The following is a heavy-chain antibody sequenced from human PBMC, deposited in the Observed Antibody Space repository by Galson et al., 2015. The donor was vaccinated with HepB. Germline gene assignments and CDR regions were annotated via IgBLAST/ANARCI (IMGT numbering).Heavy chain of an antibody. D-gene: IGHD1-26*01. Sequence: SLRLSCAASGFTFSSYAMSWVRQAPGKGLEWVSAISGSGGRTHYADSVKGRFTISRDNSKNKLSLQMNNLRAEDTAVYFCAKDYPHSGDSGSYYKISWYFDLWGRGTLVTVSA. CDR3: AKDYPHSGDSGSYYKISWYFDL. J-gene: IGHJ2*01. CDR2: ISGSGGRT. CDR1: GFTFSSYA. V-gene: IGHV3-23*01.